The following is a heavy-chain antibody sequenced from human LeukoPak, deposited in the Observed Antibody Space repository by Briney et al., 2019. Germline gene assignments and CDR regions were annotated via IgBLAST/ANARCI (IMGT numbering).Heavy chain of an antibody. V-gene: IGHV3-48*03. CDR1: GFTFSSYE. D-gene: IGHD6-13*01. Sequence: GGSLRLSCAASGFTFSSYEMNWVRQAPGKGLEWVSSISRSATTIYYADSVKGRFTISRDNAKNSLYLQMNSLRAEDTAVYYCARKGRQQLVYYYYYMDVWGKGTTVTISS. CDR2: ISRSATTI. J-gene: IGHJ6*03. CDR3: ARKGRQQLVYYYYYMDV.